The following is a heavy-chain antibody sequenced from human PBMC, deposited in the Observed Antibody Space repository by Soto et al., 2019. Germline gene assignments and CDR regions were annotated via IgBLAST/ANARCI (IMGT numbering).Heavy chain of an antibody. Sequence: HPGGSLRLSCAASGFTFSSYAMHWVRQAPGKGLEWVAVISYDGSNKYYADSVKGRFTISRDNSKNTLYLQMNSLRAEDTAVYYCARDRDTASYFDYWGQGTLVTVSS. J-gene: IGHJ4*02. CDR1: GFTFSSYA. CDR2: ISYDGSNK. CDR3: ARDRDTASYFDY. V-gene: IGHV3-30-3*01. D-gene: IGHD5-18*01.